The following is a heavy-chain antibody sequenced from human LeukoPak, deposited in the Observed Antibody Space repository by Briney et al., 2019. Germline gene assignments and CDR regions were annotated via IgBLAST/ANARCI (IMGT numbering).Heavy chain of an antibody. CDR2: ISAHNGNT. D-gene: IGHD2-15*01. CDR1: GYTFTSYG. Sequence: GASVKVSCKASGYTFTSYGISWARQAPGQGLEWMGWISAHNGNTNYAQKLQGRVTMTTDTSTSTAYMELRSLRSDDTAVYYCAAPLCSGGSCYSGEYFQHWGQGTLVTVSS. V-gene: IGHV1-18*01. CDR3: AAPLCSGGSCYSGEYFQH. J-gene: IGHJ1*01.